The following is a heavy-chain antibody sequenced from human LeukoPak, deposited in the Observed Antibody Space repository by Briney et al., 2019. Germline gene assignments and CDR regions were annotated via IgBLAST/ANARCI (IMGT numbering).Heavy chain of an antibody. V-gene: IGHV4-4*02. CDR3: ARGAAAGYTFDY. CDR1: GGSISSSNW. CDR2: IYHSGST. D-gene: IGHD6-13*01. J-gene: IGHJ4*02. Sequence: GPLSLTCAVSGGSISSSNWWSWVRQPPGKGLEWIGEIYHSGSTNYNPSLKSRVTISVHKSKNQFSLKLSSVTAADTAVYYCARGAAAGYTFDYWGQGTLVTVSS.